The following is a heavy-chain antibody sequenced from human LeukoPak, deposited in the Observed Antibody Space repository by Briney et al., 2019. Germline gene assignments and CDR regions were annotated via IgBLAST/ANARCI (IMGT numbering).Heavy chain of an antibody. D-gene: IGHD5-24*01. CDR2: ISSSSSTI. CDR1: GFTFSSYS. CDR3: AKDGWRWLQLVSWYFDL. V-gene: IGHV3-48*01. Sequence: KSGGSLRLSCAASGFTFSSYSMNWVRQAPGKGLEWVSYISSSSSTIYYADSVKGRFTISRDNAKNSLYLQMNSLRAEDTAVYYCAKDGWRWLQLVSWYFDLWGRGTLVTVSS. J-gene: IGHJ2*01.